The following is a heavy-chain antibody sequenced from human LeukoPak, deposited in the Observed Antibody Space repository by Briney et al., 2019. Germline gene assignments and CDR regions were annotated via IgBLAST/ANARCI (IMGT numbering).Heavy chain of an antibody. CDR2: INWNGGST. D-gene: IGHD5-18*01. V-gene: IGHV3-20*04. CDR3: AKDRKLSMDV. Sequence: PGGSLRLSCAASRFTFSSYSMTWVRQVPGKGLEWVSGINWNGGSTGYADSVKGRFIISRDNAKNSLYLQMNSLRAEDTALYFCAKDRKLSMDVWGKGTTVTVSS. J-gene: IGHJ6*04. CDR1: RFTFSSYS.